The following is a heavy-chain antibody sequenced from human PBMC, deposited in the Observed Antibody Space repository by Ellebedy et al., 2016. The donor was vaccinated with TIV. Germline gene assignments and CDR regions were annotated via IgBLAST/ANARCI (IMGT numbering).Heavy chain of an antibody. Sequence: GGSLRLSXAASGFTFSTYAMSWVRQAPGKGLEWVSTISNSGGSTYYADSVKGRFTISRDNAKNSLYLQMNSLRDEDTAVYYCARDWGYCSGGSCYTPYGMDVWGQGTTVTVSS. V-gene: IGHV3-23*01. J-gene: IGHJ6*02. D-gene: IGHD2-15*01. CDR2: ISNSGGST. CDR3: ARDWGYCSGGSCYTPYGMDV. CDR1: GFTFSTYA.